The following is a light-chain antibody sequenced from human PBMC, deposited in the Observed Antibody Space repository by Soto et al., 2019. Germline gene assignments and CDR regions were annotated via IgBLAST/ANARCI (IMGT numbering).Light chain of an antibody. CDR1: QSLLDSDGNNY. V-gene: IGKV2-28*01. CDR3: MRSLQVVRT. Sequence: DIVLTQSPLSLPVTPGDPASISCRSSQSLLDSDGNNYLDWFLQKPGQSPQLLIYLGSNRASGVPARVSGSGSGRDFTLKISRVEAEYIGVYYCMRSLQVVRTFGGGTKVEIK. J-gene: IGKJ4*01. CDR2: LGS.